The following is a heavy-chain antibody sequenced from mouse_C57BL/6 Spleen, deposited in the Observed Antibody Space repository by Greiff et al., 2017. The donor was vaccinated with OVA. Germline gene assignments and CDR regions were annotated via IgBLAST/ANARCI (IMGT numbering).Heavy chain of an antibody. V-gene: IGHV1-19*01. Sequence: EVKLQASGPVLVKPGASVQMSCKASGYTFTDYYMNWVKQSHGKSLEWIGVINPYNGGTSYNQKFKGKATLTVDKSSSTAYMELNSLTSEDSAVYYCARGEDDYWGQGTSVTVSS. CDR2: INPYNGGT. J-gene: IGHJ4*01. CDR3: ARGEDDY. CDR1: GYTFTDYY.